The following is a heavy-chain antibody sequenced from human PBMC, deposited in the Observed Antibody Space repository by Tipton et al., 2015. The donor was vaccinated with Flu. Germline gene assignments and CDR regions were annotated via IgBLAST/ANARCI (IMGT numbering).Heavy chain of an antibody. CDR2: IYYSGST. CDR3: ARASRGWLGATPDAFDI. V-gene: IGHV4-59*01. CDR1: GGSISSYY. Sequence: LRLSCTVSGGSISSYYWSWIRQPPGKGLEWIGYIYYSGSTNYNPPLKSRVTISVDTSKNQFSLKLSSVTAADTAVYYCARASRGWLGATPDAFDIWGQGTMVTVSS. J-gene: IGHJ3*02. D-gene: IGHD1-26*01.